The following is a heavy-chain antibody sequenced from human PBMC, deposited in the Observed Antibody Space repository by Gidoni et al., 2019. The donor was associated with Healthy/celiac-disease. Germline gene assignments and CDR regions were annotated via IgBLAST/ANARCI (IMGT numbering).Heavy chain of an antibody. Sequence: QVQLQESGPGLVKPSQTLSLTCTVSGGSISSGSYYWSWIRQPAGKGLEWIGRIDTSGSTNYNPSLKSRVTISVDTSKNQFSLKLSSVTAADTAVYYCARGTWARIAARPSFGFDYWGQGTLVTVSS. D-gene: IGHD6-6*01. CDR2: IDTSGST. CDR3: ARGTWARIAARPSFGFDY. J-gene: IGHJ4*02. CDR1: GGSISSGSYY. V-gene: IGHV4-61*02.